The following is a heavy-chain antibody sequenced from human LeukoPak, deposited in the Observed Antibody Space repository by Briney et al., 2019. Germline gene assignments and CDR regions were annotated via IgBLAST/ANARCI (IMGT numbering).Heavy chain of an antibody. D-gene: IGHD6-19*01. CDR1: GFTFSSYG. CDR2: ISYDGSNK. V-gene: IGHV3-30*03. CDR3: ARAGSGWYDEAFDI. J-gene: IGHJ3*02. Sequence: GGSLRLSCAASGFTFSSYGMHWVRQAPGKGLEWVAVISYDGSNKYYADSMKGRFTISRDNSKNTLYLQMNSLRAEDTAVYYCARAGSGWYDEAFDIWGQGTMVTVSS.